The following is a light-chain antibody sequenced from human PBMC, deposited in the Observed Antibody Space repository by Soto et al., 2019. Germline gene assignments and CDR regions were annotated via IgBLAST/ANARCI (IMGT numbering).Light chain of an antibody. CDR1: SSYVGGYNY. Sequence: QSALTQPYSGSGSPGEWLSIPCPGTSSYVGGYNYVSWYQLHPGKAPKLIIYEVSNRPSGVSNRFSGSKSGNTASLTISGLQAEDEADYYCSSYASTTAYLFRTGT. V-gene: IGLV2-14*01. CDR2: EVS. J-gene: IGLJ1*01. CDR3: SSYASTTAYL.